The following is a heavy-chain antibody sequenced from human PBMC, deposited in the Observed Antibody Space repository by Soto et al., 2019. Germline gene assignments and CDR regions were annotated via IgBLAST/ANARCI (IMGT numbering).Heavy chain of an antibody. CDR2: ISAYNGNT. CDR3: ARAPEIFDY. J-gene: IGHJ4*02. Sequence: GISWVRQAPGQGLEWMGWISAYNGNTKYAEKLKGRVSMTTDTSTSTAHMELRSLRSDDTALYYCARAPEIFDYWGQGTLVTVSS. V-gene: IGHV1-18*04. CDR1: G.